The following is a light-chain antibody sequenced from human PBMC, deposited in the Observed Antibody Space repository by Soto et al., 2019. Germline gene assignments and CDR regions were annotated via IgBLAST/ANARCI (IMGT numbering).Light chain of an antibody. CDR1: SSNIGSNY. J-gene: IGLJ3*02. V-gene: IGLV1-47*01. CDR3: AAWDDSLRGVM. CDR2: RND. Sequence: QSVLTQPPSASGTPGQRVTISCSGSSSNIGSNYVYWYQQFPGKATKFLIHRNDQRPSGVPDRFSGSKSGTSASLAISGLRSEDEADYYCAAWDDSLRGVMFGGGTKLTVL.